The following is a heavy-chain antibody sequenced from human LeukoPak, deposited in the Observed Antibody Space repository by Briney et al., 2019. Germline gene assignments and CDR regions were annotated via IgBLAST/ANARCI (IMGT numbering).Heavy chain of an antibody. CDR3: AKGTGGNSGLCVY. J-gene: IGHJ4*02. Sequence: GGSLRLSCAASGFTFDDYGMSWVRQAPGKGLEWVSGINWNGGSTGYADSVKGRFTISRDNSKNTLYLQMNSLRAEDTAVYYCAKGTGGNSGLCVYWGQGTLVTVSS. CDR2: INWNGGST. CDR1: GFTFDDYG. D-gene: IGHD4-23*01. V-gene: IGHV3-20*04.